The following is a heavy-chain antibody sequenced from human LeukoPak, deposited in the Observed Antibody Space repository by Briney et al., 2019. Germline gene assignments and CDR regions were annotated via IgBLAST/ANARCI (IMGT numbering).Heavy chain of an antibody. CDR2: IFNSGST. J-gene: IGHJ4*02. V-gene: IGHV4-39*01. Sequence: PSETLSLTCTVSGGSISSYYWGWIRQPPGKGLEWIRSIFNSGSTLYNPSLKGRVTVSVDTSKNQFSLKLSSVTAADTAVYYCATVGSAYGSGAVDYWGQGTLVTVSS. D-gene: IGHD6-19*01. CDR3: ATVGSAYGSGAVDY. CDR1: GGSISSYY.